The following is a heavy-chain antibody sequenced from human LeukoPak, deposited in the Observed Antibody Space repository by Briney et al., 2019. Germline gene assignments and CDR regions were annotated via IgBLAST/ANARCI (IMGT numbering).Heavy chain of an antibody. J-gene: IGHJ6*02. Sequence: GGALRLSSAASGFTFSSYSMNWFRRAPGKRLEWVSSIINSSGYIYYADSVKGRFTISRDNSKNSLYLQMNSLRAEDTAVYYCAGDIVATSDYYYYGMDVWGQGTTVTVSS. CDR1: GFTFSSYS. V-gene: IGHV3-21*01. CDR2: IINSSGYI. D-gene: IGHD5-12*01. CDR3: AGDIVATSDYYYYGMDV.